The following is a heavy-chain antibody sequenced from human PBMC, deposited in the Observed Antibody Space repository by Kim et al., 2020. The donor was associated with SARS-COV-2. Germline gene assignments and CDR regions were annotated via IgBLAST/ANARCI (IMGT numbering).Heavy chain of an antibody. J-gene: IGHJ5*02. CDR3: ARDRHRNYYDSSGSRP. Sequence: SVKGRVTISRDNAKNSLYLQMNSLRAEDTAVYYCARDRHRNYYDSSGSRPWGQGTLVTVSS. D-gene: IGHD3-22*01. V-gene: IGHV3-11*05.